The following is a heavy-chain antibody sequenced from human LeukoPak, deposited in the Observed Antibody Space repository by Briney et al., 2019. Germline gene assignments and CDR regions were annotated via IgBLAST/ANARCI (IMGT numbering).Heavy chain of an antibody. V-gene: IGHV3-53*01. CDR1: GFTVSSNY. Sequence: GGSLRLSCAASGFTVSSNYMSWVRQAPGKGLEWVSVIYSGGSTYYADSVKGRFTISRDNSKNTLYLQMNSLRAEDTAVYYCAKDRSYYYDSSGYSPWGQGTLVTVSS. J-gene: IGHJ5*02. CDR2: IYSGGST. D-gene: IGHD3-22*01. CDR3: AKDRSYYYDSSGYSP.